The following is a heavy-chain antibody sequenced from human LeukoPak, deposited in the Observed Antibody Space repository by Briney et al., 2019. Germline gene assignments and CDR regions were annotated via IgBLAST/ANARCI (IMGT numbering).Heavy chain of an antibody. CDR2: TYYRSKWYN. D-gene: IGHD5-24*01. V-gene: IGHV6-1*01. CDR1: GDSVSSNSAA. J-gene: IGHJ4*02. Sequence: SQTLSLTCAISGDSVSSNSAAWNWFRQSPSRGLEWLGRTYYRSKWYNEYTVSVKSRISINPDTSKNQFSLQLNSVTPGDTAVYYCARQGPTWPFDYWGQGTLVTVSS. CDR3: ARQGPTWPFDY.